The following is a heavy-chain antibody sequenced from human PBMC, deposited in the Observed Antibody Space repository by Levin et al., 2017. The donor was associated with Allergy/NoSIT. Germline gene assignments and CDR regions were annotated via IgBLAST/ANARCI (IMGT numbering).Heavy chain of an antibody. CDR1: GFTFSNYG. V-gene: IGHV3-23*01. Sequence: GGSLRLSCVASGFTFSNYGMNWVRRAPGKGLEWVSLMSGVNDATFYADSVKGRFTISRDNSRNTLYLQMNSLRAEDTAVYYCTKGVFDSWGQGTLVTVSA. J-gene: IGHJ4*02. CDR3: TKGVFDS. CDR2: MSGVNDAT.